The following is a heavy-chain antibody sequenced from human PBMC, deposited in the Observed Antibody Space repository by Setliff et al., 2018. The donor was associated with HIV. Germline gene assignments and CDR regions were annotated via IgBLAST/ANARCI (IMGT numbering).Heavy chain of an antibody. CDR2: IYSSGST. CDR1: GGSISSYY. J-gene: IGHJ5*02. D-gene: IGHD2-15*01. CDR3: ARGGGLNWFDP. Sequence: ETLSLTCTVSGGSISSYYWSWIRQPAGKGLEWIGRIYSSGSTNYNPSLKSRVTLSIDTSKNQFSLKLTSVTAADTAVYYCARGGGLNWFDPWGQGTLVTVSS. V-gene: IGHV4-4*07.